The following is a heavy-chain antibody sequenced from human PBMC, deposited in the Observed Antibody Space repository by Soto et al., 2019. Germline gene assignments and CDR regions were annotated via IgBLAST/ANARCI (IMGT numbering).Heavy chain of an antibody. CDR3: SKAHSRDSGGIDF. D-gene: IGHD4-17*01. J-gene: IGHJ4*03. Sequence: GGSLRLSCAASGFTFSSYAMSWVRQAPGKGLEWVSAISGSGGSTYYADSVKGRFTISRDNSKNTLYLQMNSLRAEDPALYYCSKAHSRDSGGIDFWGQGTLVTVSS. V-gene: IGHV3-23*01. CDR2: ISGSGGST. CDR1: GFTFSSYA.